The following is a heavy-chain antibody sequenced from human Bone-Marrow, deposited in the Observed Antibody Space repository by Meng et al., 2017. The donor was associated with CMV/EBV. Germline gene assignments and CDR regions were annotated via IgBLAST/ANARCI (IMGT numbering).Heavy chain of an antibody. J-gene: IGHJ1*01. CDR1: FSSHA. D-gene: IGHD2-2*01. Sequence: FSSHAISWVRQAPGQGLEWMGGIIPIFGTPNYAQKSQGRVTITADESTNTAYMELNSLTSEDTAVYFCARSPPGDCSRTSCSNFQHWGQGALVTVSS. CDR2: IIPIFGTP. CDR3: ARSPPGDCSRTSCSNFQH. V-gene: IGHV1-69*01.